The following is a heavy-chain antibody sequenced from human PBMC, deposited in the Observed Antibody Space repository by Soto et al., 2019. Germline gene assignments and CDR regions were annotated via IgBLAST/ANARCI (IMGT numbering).Heavy chain of an antibody. Sequence: PXGSLRLSCSASGFIFSSYAMSWVRQAPGKGLEWVSAISGSGGSTYYADSVKGRFTISRDNSKNTLYLQMNSLRAEDTAVYYCAKVGSSWTFVDYWGQGTLVTVSS. D-gene: IGHD6-13*01. V-gene: IGHV3-23*01. J-gene: IGHJ4*02. CDR1: GFIFSSYA. CDR2: ISGSGGST. CDR3: AKVGSSWTFVDY.